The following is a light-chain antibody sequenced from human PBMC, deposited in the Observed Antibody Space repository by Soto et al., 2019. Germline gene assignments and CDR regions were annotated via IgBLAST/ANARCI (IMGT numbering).Light chain of an antibody. J-gene: IGLJ2*01. Sequence: QSALTQPPSASGSPGQSVTISCTGTSSDVGGYNYVSWYQQHPGKVPKLMVYEVNKRPSGVPDRFSGSKSGNTASLTVSGLQTEDEADYYCTSYTTISSTDVVFGGGTKLTVL. CDR2: EVN. CDR3: TSYTTISSTDVV. V-gene: IGLV2-8*01. CDR1: SSDVGGYNY.